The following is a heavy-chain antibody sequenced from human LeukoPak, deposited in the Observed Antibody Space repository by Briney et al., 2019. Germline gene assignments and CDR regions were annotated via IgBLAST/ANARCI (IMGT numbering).Heavy chain of an antibody. CDR3: ARAKDYDILTGYYSGGAFDI. V-gene: IGHV4-39*07. CDR1: GGSISSSSYY. J-gene: IGHJ3*02. D-gene: IGHD3-9*01. Sequence: PSETLSLTCTVSGGSISSSSYYWGWIRQPPGKGLEWIGSIYYSGSTYYNPSLKSRVTISVDTSKNQFSLKLSSVTAADTAVYYCARAKDYDILTGYYSGGAFDIWGQGTMVTVSS. CDR2: IYYSGST.